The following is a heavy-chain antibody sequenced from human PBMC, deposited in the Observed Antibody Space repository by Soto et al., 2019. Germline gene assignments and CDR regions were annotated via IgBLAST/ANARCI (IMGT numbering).Heavy chain of an antibody. V-gene: IGHV1-46*01. D-gene: IGHD6-13*01. Sequence: ASVKVSGKASGYTFTSYYMHWVRQAPGQGREWMGIINPSGGSTSYAQKFQGRVTMTRDTSTSTVYMELSSLRSEDTAVYYCAGLISNLAAAGTFFDYWGQGTLVTVSS. CDR1: GYTFTSYY. CDR3: AGLISNLAAAGTFFDY. CDR2: INPSGGST. J-gene: IGHJ4*02.